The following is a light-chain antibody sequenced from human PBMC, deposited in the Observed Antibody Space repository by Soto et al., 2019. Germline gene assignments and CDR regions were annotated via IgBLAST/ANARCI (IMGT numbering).Light chain of an antibody. CDR1: QSISTY. V-gene: IGKV3-11*01. CDR2: DAS. J-gene: IGKJ5*01. Sequence: EIVLTQAPATLSFSPGERATLSCRASQSISTYLGWYQQKPGQAPRLLIYDASNRAAGIPARFSGSGSGTDFTLTISSLEPEEFAVFYCQQRGNWPITFGQGTRLEI. CDR3: QQRGNWPIT.